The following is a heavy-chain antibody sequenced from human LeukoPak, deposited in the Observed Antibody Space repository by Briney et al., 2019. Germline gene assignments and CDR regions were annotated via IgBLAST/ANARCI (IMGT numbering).Heavy chain of an antibody. D-gene: IGHD3-10*01. CDR2: ISSSSSYI. J-gene: IGHJ4*02. Sequence: GRSLRLSCAASGFTFSGYSMNWVRQAPGKGLEWVSSISSSSSYISYADSVKGRFTISRDNAKNSLYLQMNSLRAEDTVVYYCARDEKRHYYGSGSYDYWGQGTLVTVSS. CDR3: ARDEKRHYYGSGSYDY. CDR1: GFTFSGYS. V-gene: IGHV3-21*01.